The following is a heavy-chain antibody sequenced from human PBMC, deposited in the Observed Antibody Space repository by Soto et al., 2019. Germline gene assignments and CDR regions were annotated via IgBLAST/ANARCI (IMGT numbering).Heavy chain of an antibody. CDR1: GFTFSSYA. D-gene: IGHD3-22*01. CDR2: ISDSGDKT. V-gene: IGHV3-23*01. Sequence: EVQLLESGGGLEQRGGSLRLSCAASGFTFSSYAMSWVRQAPGKGLEWVSAISDSGDKTYYVDSVKARFTVSRDNSKNTLYLQMNSLRAEDTAVYFCAKDPNDYDSSAYYVDYWGRGTLVTVSS. CDR3: AKDPNDYDSSAYYVDY. J-gene: IGHJ4*02.